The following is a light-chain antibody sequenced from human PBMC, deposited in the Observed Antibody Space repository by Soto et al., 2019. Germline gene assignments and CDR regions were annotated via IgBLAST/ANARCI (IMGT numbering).Light chain of an antibody. CDR1: SSDVGAYDL. J-gene: IGLJ3*02. CDR2: DNN. CDR3: GTWDSSLSAGWV. Sequence: QSALTQPASVSGSPGQSITISCIGTSSDVGAYDLVSWYQQHPGTAPRLIIYDNNKRPSGIPDRFSGSKSGTSATLGITGLQTGDEADYYCGTWDSSLSAGWVFGGGTKLTVL. V-gene: IGLV1-51*01.